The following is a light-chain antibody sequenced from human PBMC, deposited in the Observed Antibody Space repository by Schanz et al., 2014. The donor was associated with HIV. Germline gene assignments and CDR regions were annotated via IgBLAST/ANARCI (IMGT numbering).Light chain of an antibody. CDR1: SSSIKINT. V-gene: IGLV1-44*01. J-gene: IGLJ3*02. CDR3: GTWDDSLNGWV. Sequence: QSVLTQPPSASGTPGQRVTVSCSATSSSIKINTVNWYQHLPGTAPTLLIYNTYHRPSGVPDRFSGSESGTSASLAISGLQSEDEADYYCGTWDDSLNGWVFGGGTKLTVL. CDR2: NTY.